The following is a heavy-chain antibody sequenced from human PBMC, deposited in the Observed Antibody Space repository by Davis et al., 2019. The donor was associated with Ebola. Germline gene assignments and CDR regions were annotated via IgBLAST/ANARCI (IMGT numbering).Heavy chain of an antibody. Sequence: AASVKVSCKASGYTFTSYAMHWVRQAPGQRLEWMGWINAGNGNTKYSQKFQGRVTITRDTSASTAYMELSSLRSEDTAVYYCARGPYYYDSSGHGIYYYGMDVWGQGTTVTVSS. D-gene: IGHD3-22*01. J-gene: IGHJ6*02. CDR1: GYTFTSYA. CDR3: ARGPYYYDSSGHGIYYYGMDV. V-gene: IGHV1-3*01. CDR2: INAGNGNT.